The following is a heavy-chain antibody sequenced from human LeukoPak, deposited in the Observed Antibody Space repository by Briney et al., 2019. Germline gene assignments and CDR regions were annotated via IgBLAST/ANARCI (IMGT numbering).Heavy chain of an antibody. V-gene: IGHV3-74*01. CDR3: ASNSYKGYAFDI. J-gene: IGHJ3*02. D-gene: IGHD5-18*01. CDR2: INSDGSST. CDR1: GFTFSSYG. Sequence: GGSLRLSCAASGFTFSSYGMHWVRQAPGKGLVWVSRINSDGSSTSYADSVKGRFTISRDNAKNTLYLQMNSLRAEDTAVYYCASNSYKGYAFDIWGQGTMVTVSS.